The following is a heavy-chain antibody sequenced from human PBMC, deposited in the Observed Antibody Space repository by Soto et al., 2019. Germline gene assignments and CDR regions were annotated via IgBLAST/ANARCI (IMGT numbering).Heavy chain of an antibody. V-gene: IGHV2-5*02. CDR1: GFSLSARPVA. D-gene: IGHD1-1*01. CDR3: VHRAGIDGNWNGGYCDY. Sequence: QITLRESGPTRVKPTQTLTLTCTFSGFSLSARPVAVGWIRQPPGKALERLALIYWDDDKRYSPSLMGRLTITQDTCKNQAVLTMPKMDPLDTAIYYCVHRAGIDGNWNGGYCDYWGQGALVTVSS. CDR2: IYWDDDK. J-gene: IGHJ4*02.